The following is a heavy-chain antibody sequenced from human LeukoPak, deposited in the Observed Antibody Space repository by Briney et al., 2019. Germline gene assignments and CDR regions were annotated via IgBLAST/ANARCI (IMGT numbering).Heavy chain of an antibody. J-gene: IGHJ4*02. D-gene: IGHD5-18*01. CDR3: ARRGYSYGGTFDY. V-gene: IGHV1-2*02. CDR1: GYTFTSYY. Sequence: GASVKVSCKASGYTFTSYYMHWVRQAPGQGLEWMGWINPNSGGTNYAQKFQGRVTMTRDTSISTAYMELSRLRSDDTAVYYCARRGYSYGGTFDYWGQGTLVTVSS. CDR2: INPNSGGT.